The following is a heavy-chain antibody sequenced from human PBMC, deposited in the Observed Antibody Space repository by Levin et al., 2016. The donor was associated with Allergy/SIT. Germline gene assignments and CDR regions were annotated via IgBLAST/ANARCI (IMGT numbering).Heavy chain of an antibody. Sequence: GGSLRLSCAASGFTFSSYAMSWVRQAPGKGLEWVSYISSSSSPIYYADSVKGRFTISRDNAKNSLYLQMNSLRAEDTAVYYCTKDSKQYSWVENWFDPWGQGTLVTVSS. CDR3: TKDSKQYSWVENWFDP. J-gene: IGHJ5*02. CDR2: ISSSSSPI. D-gene: IGHD5-12*01. CDR1: GFTFSSYA. V-gene: IGHV3-48*01.